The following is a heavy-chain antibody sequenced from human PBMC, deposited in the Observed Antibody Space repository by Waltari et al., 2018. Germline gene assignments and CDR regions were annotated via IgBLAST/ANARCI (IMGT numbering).Heavy chain of an antibody. CDR2: VHHSGSI. J-gene: IGHJ3*01. D-gene: IGHD3-9*01. CDR3: AGLDYAGYTSAFDV. V-gene: IGHV4-59*07. Sequence: QVQLQESGPGLVKPSDTLSLTCTVSGGSLSSYFWSWIRQPPGKGLECIGFVHHSGSINYNPSLRSRVTISVDSSKKQFSLKLHSATAADTAVYYCAGLDYAGYTSAFDVWGQGTMVTVSS. CDR1: GGSLSSYF.